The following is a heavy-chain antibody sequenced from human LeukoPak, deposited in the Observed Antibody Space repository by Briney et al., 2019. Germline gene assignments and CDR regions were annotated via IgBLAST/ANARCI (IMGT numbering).Heavy chain of an antibody. J-gene: IGHJ2*01. CDR3: VRGILEYYCFDR. CDR1: GGSFTGYY. Sequence: PSETLSLTCAVSGGSFTGYYWSWIRQAPGKGLEWTGKIHSRGATSYEPSLRRRVTIPRDASDTQFSLKLRSVTSTDTSVYYWVRGILEYYCFDRWGRGTLVTVSS. V-gene: IGHV4-34*01. CDR2: IHSRGAT. D-gene: IGHD3-3*01.